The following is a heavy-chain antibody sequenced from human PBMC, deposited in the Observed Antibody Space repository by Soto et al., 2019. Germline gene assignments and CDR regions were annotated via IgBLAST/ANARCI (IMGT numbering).Heavy chain of an antibody. D-gene: IGHD5-18*01. V-gene: IGHV4-30-4*01. J-gene: IGHJ6*02. CDR1: GGSISSGDYY. CDR3: ARDSTAMAREYYYYYGMDV. Sequence: QVQLQESGPGLVKPSQTLSLTCTVSGGSISSGDYYWRWIRQPPGKVLEWIGYIYYSGSTYYNPSLKSRVTISVDTSKNQFALKLSSVTAEDTAVYYCARDSTAMAREYYYYYGMDVWGQGTTVTVSS. CDR2: IYYSGST.